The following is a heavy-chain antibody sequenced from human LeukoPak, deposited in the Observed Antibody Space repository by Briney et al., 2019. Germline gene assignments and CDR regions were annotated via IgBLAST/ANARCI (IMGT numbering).Heavy chain of an antibody. CDR2: IYYSGST. Sequence: SETLSLTCTVSGGSISSSSYYWGWIRQPPGKGLEWIGSIYYSGSTYYNPFLKSRVTISVDTSKNQFSLKLSSVTAADTAVYYCARLGITEMYYFDYWGQGTLVTVSS. V-gene: IGHV4-39*01. D-gene: IGHD1-20*01. J-gene: IGHJ4*02. CDR3: ARLGITEMYYFDY. CDR1: GGSISSSSYY.